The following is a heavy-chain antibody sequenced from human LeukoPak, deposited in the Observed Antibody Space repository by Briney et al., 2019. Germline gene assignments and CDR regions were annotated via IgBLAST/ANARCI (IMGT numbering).Heavy chain of an antibody. D-gene: IGHD2-15*01. CDR2: INWNGGST. Sequence: PGGSLRLSCAASGFTFDDYGMSWVRHTPGKGLEWVSGINWNGGSTGYADSVKGRFTISRDNAKNSLYLQMNSLRAEDTALYHCARMGCSGGSCYGPGYYYGMDVWGQGTTVTVSS. V-gene: IGHV3-20*01. CDR1: GFTFDDYG. J-gene: IGHJ6*02. CDR3: ARMGCSGGSCYGPGYYYGMDV.